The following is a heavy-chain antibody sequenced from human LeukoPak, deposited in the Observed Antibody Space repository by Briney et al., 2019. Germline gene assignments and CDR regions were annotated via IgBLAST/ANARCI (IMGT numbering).Heavy chain of an antibody. Sequence: SETLSLTCTVSGGSISSYYWSWIRQPAGKGLEWIGRMSTSGSTNYNPSLKSRVTISVDTSKNQFSLKLSSVTAADTAVYYCARIYSGFGELLYDYYYYYMDVWGKGTTVTVSS. CDR3: ARIYSGFGELLYDYYYYYMDV. CDR2: MSTSGST. J-gene: IGHJ6*03. D-gene: IGHD3-10*01. V-gene: IGHV4-4*07. CDR1: GGSISSYY.